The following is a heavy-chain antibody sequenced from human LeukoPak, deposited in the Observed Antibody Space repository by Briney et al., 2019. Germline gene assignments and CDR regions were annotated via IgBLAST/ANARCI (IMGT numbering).Heavy chain of an antibody. V-gene: IGHV4-4*07. Sequence: NPSETLSLTCTVSGGSISSYYWSWIRQPAGKGLEWIGRIYTTGSTNYNPSLKSRVTMSVDTSKKQFSLKLSSVTAADTAVYYCARGRSSMVRGYYYYYMDVWGKGTTVTISS. J-gene: IGHJ6*03. CDR2: IYTTGST. D-gene: IGHD3-10*01. CDR1: GGSISSYY. CDR3: ARGRSSMVRGYYYYYMDV.